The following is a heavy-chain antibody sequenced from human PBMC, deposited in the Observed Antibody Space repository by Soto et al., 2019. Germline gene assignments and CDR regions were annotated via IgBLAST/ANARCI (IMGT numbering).Heavy chain of an antibody. D-gene: IGHD2-2*01. V-gene: IGHV3-23*01. CDR3: AKGPHQLLPYYGMDV. CDR2: ISGSGGST. Sequence: GGSLRLSCAASGFTFSSYAXSWVRQAPGKGLEWVSAISGSGGSTYYADSVKGRFTISRDNSKNTLYLQMNSLRAEDTAVYYRAKGPHQLLPYYGMDVWGQGTTVTVSS. J-gene: IGHJ6*02. CDR1: GFTFSSYA.